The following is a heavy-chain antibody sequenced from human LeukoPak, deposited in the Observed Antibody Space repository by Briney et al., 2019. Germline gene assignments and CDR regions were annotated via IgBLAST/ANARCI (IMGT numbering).Heavy chain of an antibody. CDR3: ARDHYDILTGPHYYFDY. CDR2: ISSSSSYI. D-gene: IGHD3-9*01. Sequence: PGGSLRLSCAASGFTLSSYSMNWVRQAPGKGLEWVSSISSSSSYIYYADSVRGRFTISRDNAKNPLYLQMNSLRAEDTAVYYCARDHYDILTGPHYYFDYWGQGTLVTVSS. V-gene: IGHV3-21*01. CDR1: GFTLSSYS. J-gene: IGHJ4*02.